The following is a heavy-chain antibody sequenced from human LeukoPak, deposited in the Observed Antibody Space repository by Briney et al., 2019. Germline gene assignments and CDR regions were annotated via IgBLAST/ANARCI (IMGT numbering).Heavy chain of an antibody. D-gene: IGHD1-26*01. V-gene: IGHV3-23*01. CDR1: GFTFSTYT. J-gene: IGHJ3*02. CDR2: IGSSGGGI. CDR3: ARIEWERLGRAFDI. Sequence: PGGSLRLSCAASGFTFSTYTMYWVRHPPGKRLEWVSIIGSSGGGIHYADSVKGRFTISRDNSKNTLFLQMNSLRAEDMAVYYCARIEWERLGRAFDIWGQGTMVTVSS.